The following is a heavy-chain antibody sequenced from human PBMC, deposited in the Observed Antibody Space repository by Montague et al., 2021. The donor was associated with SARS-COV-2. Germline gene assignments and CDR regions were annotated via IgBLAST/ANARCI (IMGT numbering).Heavy chain of an antibody. V-gene: IGHV3-48*03. Sequence: SLRLSCAASGFTFSSYEMNWVRQAPGKGLEWVSYISSSGSTLYYADSVKGRFTISRDNAKNSLYLQMNSLRAEDTAVYYCARLGYCSGGSCIDPWGQGTLVTVSS. CDR3: ARLGYCSGGSCIDP. D-gene: IGHD2-15*01. J-gene: IGHJ5*02. CDR2: ISSSGSTL. CDR1: GFTFSSYE.